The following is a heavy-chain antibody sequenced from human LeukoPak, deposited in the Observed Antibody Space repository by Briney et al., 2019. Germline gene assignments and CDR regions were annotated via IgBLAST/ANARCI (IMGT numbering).Heavy chain of an antibody. J-gene: IGHJ5*02. CDR3: ASAPTYYSTPSGYPS. D-gene: IGHD3-22*01. V-gene: IGHV4-31*03. CDR2: IYYSGST. Sequence: PSETLSLTCTVSGGSINSGDYFWSWIRQHPGKGLEWIGYIYYSGSTYYNPSLKSRVTISVDTSKNQFSLNLSSVTAADTALYYCASAPTYYSTPSGYPSWGQGTLVTVSS. CDR1: GGSINSGDYF.